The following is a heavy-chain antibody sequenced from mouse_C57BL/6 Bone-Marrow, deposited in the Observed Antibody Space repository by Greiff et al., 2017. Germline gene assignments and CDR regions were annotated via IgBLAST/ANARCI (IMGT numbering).Heavy chain of an antibody. CDR1: GYTFTSYW. CDR2: IDLSDSYT. Sequence: QVQLQQPGAELVRPGTSVKLSCKASGYTFTSYWMHWVKQWPGQGLEWIGVIDLSDSYTNYNQKFKGKATLTVDTSSCTAYMQLSRLTSEDSAVYYCARTYDGYYVGFAYWGQGTLVTVSA. V-gene: IGHV1-59*01. J-gene: IGHJ3*01. CDR3: ARTYDGYYVGFAY. D-gene: IGHD2-3*01.